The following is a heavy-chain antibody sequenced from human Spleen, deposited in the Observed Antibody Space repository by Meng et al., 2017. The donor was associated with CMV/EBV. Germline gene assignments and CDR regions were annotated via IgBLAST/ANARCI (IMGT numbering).Heavy chain of an antibody. Sequence: GESLKISCAASGFTFSSYSMNWVRQAPGKGLEWISYIISSGSTTYYADSVKGRFTISRDNAKNSLYLQMNSLRAEDTAVYYCARWGYCSSTSCYTYSDYYYYGMDVWGQGTTVTVSS. CDR1: GFTFSSYS. D-gene: IGHD2-2*02. CDR3: ARWGYCSSTSCYTYSDYYYYGMDV. CDR2: IISSGSTT. V-gene: IGHV3-48*04. J-gene: IGHJ6*02.